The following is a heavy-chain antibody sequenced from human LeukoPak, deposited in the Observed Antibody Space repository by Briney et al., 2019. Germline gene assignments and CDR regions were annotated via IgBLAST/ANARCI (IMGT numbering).Heavy chain of an antibody. CDR2: IIPIFGTA. D-gene: IGHD4-17*01. V-gene: IGHV1-69*13. Sequence: SVKVSCKASGGTFSSYAISWVRQAPGQGLEWMGGIIPIFGTANYAQKSQGRVTITADESTSTAYMELSSLRSEDTAVYYCARGMGYGDYSDYWGQGTLVTVSS. J-gene: IGHJ4*02. CDR1: GGTFSSYA. CDR3: ARGMGYGDYSDY.